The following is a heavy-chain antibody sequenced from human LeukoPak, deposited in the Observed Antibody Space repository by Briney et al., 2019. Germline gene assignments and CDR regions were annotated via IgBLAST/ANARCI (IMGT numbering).Heavy chain of an antibody. Sequence: ASVKVSCKASGYTFTSYDINWVRQATGQGLEWMGWMNPNSGNTGDAQQFQGRGTMTRNTSISTAYMELSSLRSEDTAVYYSARGRRYCSSTSCYRFDYCGQGTLVTVSS. J-gene: IGHJ4*02. V-gene: IGHV1-8*01. CDR1: GYTFTSYD. D-gene: IGHD2-2*02. CDR2: MNPNSGNT. CDR3: ARGRRYCSSTSCYRFDY.